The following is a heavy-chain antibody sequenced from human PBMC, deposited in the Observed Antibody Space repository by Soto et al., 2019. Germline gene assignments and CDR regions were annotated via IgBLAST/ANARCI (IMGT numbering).Heavy chain of an antibody. J-gene: IGHJ4*02. CDR1: GFAFSNYA. V-gene: IGHV3-23*01. CDR3: AKESSGYNYGFYNYFDY. CDR2: ISSGGTYT. D-gene: IGHD5-18*01. Sequence: PGRSLRLSCAASGFAFSNYAMTWVRQAPGKGLEWVSAISSGGTYTDYADSVKGRFTLSRDNSKNMVYLQMNSLRAEDTAVYHCAKESSGYNYGFYNYFDYWGQGTLVTVSS.